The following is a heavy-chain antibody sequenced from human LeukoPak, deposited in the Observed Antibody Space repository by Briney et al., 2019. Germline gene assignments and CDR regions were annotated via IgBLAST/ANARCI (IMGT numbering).Heavy chain of an antibody. CDR1: GGSISSGGYS. V-gene: IGHV4-30-2*01. CDR2: IYHSGST. CDR3: ARGRGYSGYTYFDY. J-gene: IGHJ4*02. Sequence: PSQTLSLTCAVSGGSISSGGYSWSWLRQPPGKGLEWIVYIYHSGSTYYNPSLKSRVTISVDRSKNQFSLKLSSVTAADTAVYYCARGRGYSGYTYFDYWAREPWSPSPQ. D-gene: IGHD5-12*01.